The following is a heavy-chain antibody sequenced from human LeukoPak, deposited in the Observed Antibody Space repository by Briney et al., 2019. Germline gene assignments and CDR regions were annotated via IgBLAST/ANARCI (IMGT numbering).Heavy chain of an antibody. J-gene: IGHJ4*02. CDR2: VSYDGGHK. CDR3: ARDRINMMVLGHDSGLDF. D-gene: IGHD3-22*01. CDR1: GFSLNEYG. Sequence: GGSLRLSCVGSGFSLNEYGIHWVRQAPGKGLEWVAVVSYDGGHKYYADSVKGRFTISRDTSSDTVSLQMYSLRVEDTAVYYCARDRINMMVLGHDSGLDFWGQGTLVTVSS. V-gene: IGHV3-30*03.